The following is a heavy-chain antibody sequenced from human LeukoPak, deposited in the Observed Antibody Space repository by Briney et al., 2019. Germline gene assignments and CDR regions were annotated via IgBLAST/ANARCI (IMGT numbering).Heavy chain of an antibody. CDR3: ARGYSGWYSGY. V-gene: IGHV3-21*01. Sequence: GVAVRLSCAASGFTFSSYSMSWVRQAPGKGLEWVSSITTVSSGMYYADSVQGRFTISRDNAKNSLYLQMNSLRAEDTAVYYCARGYSGWYSGYWGQGALVTV. D-gene: IGHD6-19*01. CDR1: GFTFSSYS. J-gene: IGHJ4*02. CDR2: ITTVSSGM.